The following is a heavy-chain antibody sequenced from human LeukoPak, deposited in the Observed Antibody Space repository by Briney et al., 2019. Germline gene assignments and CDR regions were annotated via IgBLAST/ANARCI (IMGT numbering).Heavy chain of an antibody. CDR2: IYYSGST. D-gene: IGHD6-13*01. CDR3: ARRSSWRRDY. Sequence: PSETLSLTCTVSGGSISSSSYYWGWIRQPPGEWLEWIGSIYYSGSTYYNPSLKSRVTISVDTSKNQFSLKLSSVTAADTAVYYCARRSSWRRDYWGQGTLVTVSS. J-gene: IGHJ4*02. V-gene: IGHV4-39*01. CDR1: GGSISSSSYY.